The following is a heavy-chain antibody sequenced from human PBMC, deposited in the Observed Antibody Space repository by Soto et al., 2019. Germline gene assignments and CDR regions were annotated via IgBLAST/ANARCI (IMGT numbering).Heavy chain of an antibody. CDR1: GFTFSSYS. J-gene: IGHJ6*03. CDR3: ARDETVTTIDYYYYMDV. Sequence: GGSLRLSCAASGFTFSSYSMNWVRQAPGKGLEWVSYISSSSSTIYYADSVKGRFTISRDNAKNSLYLQMNSLRAEDTAVYYCARDETVTTIDYYYYMDVWGKGTTVTVSS. CDR2: ISSSSSTI. D-gene: IGHD4-4*01. V-gene: IGHV3-48*01.